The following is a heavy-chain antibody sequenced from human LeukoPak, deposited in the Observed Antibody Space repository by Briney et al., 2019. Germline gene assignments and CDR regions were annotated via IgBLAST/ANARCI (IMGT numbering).Heavy chain of an antibody. CDR3: ARHGYDVLSGLFDY. CDR1: GGSISTNNYY. D-gene: IGHD3-3*01. Sequence: TPSETLSLTCTVSGGSISTNNYYWGWIRQPPGKGLEWIGSIFYRGNTYYNPSLKSRVTISIDTSKDQSSLKLTSVTAADTAIFYCARHGYDVLSGLFDYWGQGSLVTVSS. J-gene: IGHJ4*02. CDR2: IFYRGNT. V-gene: IGHV4-39*01.